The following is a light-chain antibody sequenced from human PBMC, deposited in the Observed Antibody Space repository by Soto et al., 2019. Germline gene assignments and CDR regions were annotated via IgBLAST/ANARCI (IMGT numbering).Light chain of an antibody. CDR1: QSLSRNY. CDR3: QQYRSSVAFN. CDR2: GAS. J-gene: IGKJ3*01. V-gene: IGKV3-20*01. Sequence: EIVLTQSPGTLSLSPGERATLSCRASQSLSRNYLAWYQQKPGQAPRLLIYGASSRATGVPDRLSGRGSGTDFTLTISRLQTDDFALYYCQQYRSSVAFNVGPGTKVDIK.